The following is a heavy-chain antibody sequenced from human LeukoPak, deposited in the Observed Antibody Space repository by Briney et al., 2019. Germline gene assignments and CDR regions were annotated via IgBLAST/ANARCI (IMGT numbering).Heavy chain of an antibody. CDR3: ARITPSRYYYDSSGYYYSVGAFDI. Sequence: SETLSLTCTVSGGSISSSSYYWGWIRQPPGKGLEWIGSIYYNGSTYYNPSLKSRVTISVDTSKNQFSLKLSSVTAADTAVYYCARITPSRYYYDSSGYYYSVGAFDIWGQGTMVTVSS. J-gene: IGHJ3*02. D-gene: IGHD3-22*01. V-gene: IGHV4-39*07. CDR2: IYYNGST. CDR1: GGSISSSSYY.